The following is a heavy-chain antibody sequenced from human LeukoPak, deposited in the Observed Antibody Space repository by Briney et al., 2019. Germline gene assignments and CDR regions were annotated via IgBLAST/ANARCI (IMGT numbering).Heavy chain of an antibody. CDR1: GGSISSYY. Sequence: SETLSLTCTVSGGSISSYYWSWIRQPPGKGLEWIGYIYYSGSTNYNPSLKSRVTISVDTSKNQFSLKLSSVTAADTAVYYCARVGGSWPYYFDYWGQGTLVTVSS. D-gene: IGHD6-13*01. CDR3: ARVGGSWPYYFDY. J-gene: IGHJ4*02. CDR2: IYYSGST. V-gene: IGHV4-59*01.